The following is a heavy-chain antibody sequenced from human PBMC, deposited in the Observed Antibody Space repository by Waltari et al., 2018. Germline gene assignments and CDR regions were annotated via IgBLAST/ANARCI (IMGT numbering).Heavy chain of an antibody. CDR2: ISWDGGST. CDR1: GFTFDDYT. Sequence: EVQLVESGGVVVQPGGSLRLSCAASGFTFDDYTMHWVRQAPGKGLEWVSLISWDGGSTYYADSVKGRFTISRDNSKNSLYLQMNSLRTEDTALYYCAKDIQGWNSGYDLYGMDVWGQGTTVTVSS. J-gene: IGHJ6*02. D-gene: IGHD5-12*01. V-gene: IGHV3-43*01. CDR3: AKDIQGWNSGYDLYGMDV.